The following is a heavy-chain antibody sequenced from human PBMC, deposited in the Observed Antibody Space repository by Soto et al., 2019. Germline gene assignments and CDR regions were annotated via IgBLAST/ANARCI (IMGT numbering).Heavy chain of an antibody. V-gene: IGHV4-39*01. Sequence: QLLLQESGPGLVKPSETLSLTCTVSGDSVSNSGYYWGWIRQPPGKGLEWIGSVSFSGSNYYNPTLRRRIPFTVAMYTTMIHLKLRSGSAADAAADDCARGSTSPVRDWFDPWGQGTLVTVSS. J-gene: IGHJ5*02. D-gene: IGHD6-13*01. CDR2: VSFSGSN. CDR3: ARGSTSPVRDWFDP. CDR1: GDSVSNSGYY.